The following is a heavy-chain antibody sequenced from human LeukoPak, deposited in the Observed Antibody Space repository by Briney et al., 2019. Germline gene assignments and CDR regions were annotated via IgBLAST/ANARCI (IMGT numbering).Heavy chain of an antibody. D-gene: IGHD5-18*01. CDR3: AKARTRGYSYGSFDY. J-gene: IGHJ4*02. CDR2: IRYGGSNK. Sequence: GGSLRLSCAASGFTFSSYGMHWVRQAPGKGLEWVAFIRYGGSNKYYADSVKGRFTISRDNSKNTLYLQMNSLRAEDTAVYYCAKARTRGYSYGSFDYWGQGTLVTVSS. V-gene: IGHV3-30*02. CDR1: GFTFSSYG.